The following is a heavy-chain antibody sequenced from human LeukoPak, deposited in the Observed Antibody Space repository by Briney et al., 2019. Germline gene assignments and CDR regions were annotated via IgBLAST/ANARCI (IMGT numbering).Heavy chain of an antibody. J-gene: IGHJ4*02. CDR2: VYSGGST. V-gene: IGHV3-53*01. D-gene: IGHD2-21*01. CDR1: GFSVSSNY. CDR3: HIWSGDY. Sequence: GGSLRLSCAASGFSVSSNYMSWVRQAPGKGLEWVSVVYSGGSTYYADSVKGRFTISRDNSKNTLYLQMNSLRAEDTAVYYCHIWSGDYWGQGTLVTVSS.